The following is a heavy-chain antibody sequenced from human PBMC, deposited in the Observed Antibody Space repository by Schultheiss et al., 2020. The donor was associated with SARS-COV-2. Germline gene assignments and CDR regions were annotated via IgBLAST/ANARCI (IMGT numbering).Heavy chain of an antibody. Sequence: GGSLRLSCAVSGFSVSSNYLNWVRQAPGKGLEWVSYISSSSSTIYYADSVKGRFTISRDNAKNSLYLQMNSLRDEDTAVYYCARDDSSSWYSSSIYYYYGMDVWGQGTTVTVSS. D-gene: IGHD6-13*01. CDR2: ISSSSSTI. V-gene: IGHV3-48*02. J-gene: IGHJ6*02. CDR1: GFSVSSNY. CDR3: ARDDSSSWYSSSIYYYYGMDV.